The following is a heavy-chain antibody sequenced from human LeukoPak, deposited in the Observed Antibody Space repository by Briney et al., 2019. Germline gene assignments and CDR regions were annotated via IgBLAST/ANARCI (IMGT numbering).Heavy chain of an antibody. V-gene: IGHV4-59*01. CDR1: GGSISSYY. D-gene: IGHD4-17*01. CDR2: IYYSGST. CDR3: ARALEDYGDYDAFDI. J-gene: IGHJ3*02. Sequence: PSETLSLTCTVSGGSISSYYWSWIRQPPGKGLEWIGYIYYSGSTNYNPSLKSRVTISVDTSKNQFSLKLSSVTAADTAVYYCARALEDYGDYDAFDIWGQGTKVTVSS.